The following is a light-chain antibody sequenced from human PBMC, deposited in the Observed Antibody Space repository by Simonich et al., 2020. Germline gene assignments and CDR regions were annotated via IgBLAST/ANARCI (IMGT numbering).Light chain of an antibody. CDR3: QQYYSTPYT. J-gene: IGKJ2*01. CDR1: QSVLYSSNNKNY. Sequence: DIVMTQSPDSLAVSLGERATINCKSSQSVLYSSNNKNYLAWYQQKPGQPPKLLIYWASTRESWVPDPFSGSGSGTDFTLTISSLQAEDVAVYYCQQYYSTPYTFGQGTKLEIK. CDR2: WAS. V-gene: IGKV4-1*01.